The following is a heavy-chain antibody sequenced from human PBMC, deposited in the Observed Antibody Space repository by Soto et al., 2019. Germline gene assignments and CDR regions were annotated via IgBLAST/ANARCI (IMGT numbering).Heavy chain of an antibody. Sequence: QVTLKESGPVLVKPTETLTLTCTVSGFSLSNARMGVSWIRQPPGKALEWLAHIFSNDEKSYSTSVKSRLTISKDTSKSQVVLTMTNMDPVDIATYYCARLQLWSYYFDYWGQGTLVTVSS. V-gene: IGHV2-26*01. CDR2: IFSNDEK. CDR3: ARLQLWSYYFDY. J-gene: IGHJ4*02. CDR1: GFSLSNARMG. D-gene: IGHD5-18*01.